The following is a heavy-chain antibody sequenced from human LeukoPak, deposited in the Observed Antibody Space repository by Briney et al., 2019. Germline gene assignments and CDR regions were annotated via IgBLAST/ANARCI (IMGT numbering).Heavy chain of an antibody. J-gene: IGHJ4*02. D-gene: IGHD4-17*01. CDR1: GFTFSSYS. CDR3: ARGYGDGDSPRDY. CDR2: ISTGSTYI. Sequence: GGSLRLSCAASGFTFSSYSMSWVRQTPEKGLEWVSSISTGSTYIYYADSVKGRLTISRDNAKNSLNLQLNSLRPDDTAVYYCARGYGDGDSPRDYWGQGTQVTVSS. V-gene: IGHV3-21*01.